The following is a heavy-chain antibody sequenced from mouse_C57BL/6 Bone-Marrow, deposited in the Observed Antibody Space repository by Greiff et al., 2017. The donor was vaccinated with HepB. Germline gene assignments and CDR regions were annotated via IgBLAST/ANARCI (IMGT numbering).Heavy chain of an antibody. CDR2: IHPNSGST. CDR1: GYTFTSYW. D-gene: IGHD1-1*01. J-gene: IGHJ2*01. V-gene: IGHV1-64*01. Sequence: QVQLKQPGAELVKPGASVKLSCKASGYTFTSYWMHWVKQRPGQGLEWIGMIHPNSGSTNYNEKFKSKATLTVDKSSSTAYMQLSSLTSEDSAVYYGARRDYGSSLYFDYWGQGTTLTVSS. CDR3: ARRDYGSSLYFDY.